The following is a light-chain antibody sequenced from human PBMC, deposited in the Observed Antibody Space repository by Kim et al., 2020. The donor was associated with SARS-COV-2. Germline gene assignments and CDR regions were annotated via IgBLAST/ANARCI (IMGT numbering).Light chain of an antibody. CDR3: QQYDNLPWT. CDR1: QDISNY. J-gene: IGKJ1*01. V-gene: IGKV1-33*01. Sequence: DIQMTQSPSSLSASVGDRVTITCQASQDISNYLNWYQQKPGKAPKLLIYDASNLETGVPSRFSGSGSGTDFTFTISSLQPEDFATYYCQQYDNLPWTFGQGTKVDIK. CDR2: DAS.